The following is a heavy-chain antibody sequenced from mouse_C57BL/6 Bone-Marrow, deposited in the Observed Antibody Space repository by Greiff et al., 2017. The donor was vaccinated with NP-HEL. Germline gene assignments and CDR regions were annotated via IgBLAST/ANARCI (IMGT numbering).Heavy chain of an antibody. CDR1: GFTFSDAW. CDR2: IRNKANNHAT. Sequence: DVKLQESGGGLVQPGGSMKLSCAASGFTFSDAWMDWVRQSPEKGLEWVAEIRNKANNHATYYAESVKGRFTISRDDSKSSVYLQMNSLRAEDTGIYYCIRGAMVVAKGYFDVWGTGTTVTVSS. D-gene: IGHD1-1*01. J-gene: IGHJ1*03. CDR3: IRGAMVVAKGYFDV. V-gene: IGHV6-6*01.